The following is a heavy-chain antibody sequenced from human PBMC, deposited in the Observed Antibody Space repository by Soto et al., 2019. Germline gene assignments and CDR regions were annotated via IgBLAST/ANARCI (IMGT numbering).Heavy chain of an antibody. CDR3: ARPQGIAPAIWDFDL. J-gene: IGHJ2*01. V-gene: IGHV4-59*08. CDR2: VYHSAKT. CDR1: GDYITSHY. Sequence: QVQLQESGPGLVKPSETLSLTCTVSGDYITSHYWSWIRQPPGKGLEWIGSVYHSAKTDSNPSRKSRVTVSADTSKIQISLGLTSVTAADTAVYYCARPQGIAPAIWDFDLWGRGTVVTVSS. D-gene: IGHD6-13*01.